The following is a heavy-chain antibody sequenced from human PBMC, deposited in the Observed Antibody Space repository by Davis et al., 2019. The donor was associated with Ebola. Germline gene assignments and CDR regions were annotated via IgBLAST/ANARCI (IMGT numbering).Heavy chain of an antibody. CDR1: GFTFTDYE. J-gene: IGHJ6*03. D-gene: IGHD3-10*01. CDR3: AKDRRGSYSRALFYSYYMDV. V-gene: IGHV3-30*01. Sequence: GESLKISCEGTGFTFTDYEMNWVRQAPGKGLQWVAFISNDGIKQTYADSVKGRFTISRDTSRNTLYLQMNRLRGEDTAVYYCAKDRRGSYSRALFYSYYMDVWGKGATVTVSS. CDR2: ISNDGIKQ.